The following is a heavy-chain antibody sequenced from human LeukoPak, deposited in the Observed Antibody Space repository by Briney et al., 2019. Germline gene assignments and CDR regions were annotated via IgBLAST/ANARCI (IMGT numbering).Heavy chain of an antibody. CDR1: GFTFSSYG. CDR3: ARDHGIAAAGLYYYYGMDV. D-gene: IGHD6-13*01. CDR2: ISYDGSDK. J-gene: IGHJ6*02. V-gene: IGHV3-30*03. Sequence: GGSLRLSCAASGFTFSSYGMHWVRQAPGKGLEWVAVISYDGSDKFYADSVEGRFTISRDNSKNTLYLQMNSLRAEDTAVYYCARDHGIAAAGLYYYYGMDVWGQGTTVTVSS.